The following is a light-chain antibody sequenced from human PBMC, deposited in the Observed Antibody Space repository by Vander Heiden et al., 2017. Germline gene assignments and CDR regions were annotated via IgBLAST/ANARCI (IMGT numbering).Light chain of an antibody. CDR3: QQYYRSPKT. V-gene: IGKV4-1*01. Sequence: IVITKSLASPVVSLRERAASNCKSSKSVLYRSNNKNYLAWYQQKPGQPPKLLIYWASIREFGVPERFSGSGSGTDFTITISSLQAEDVAVYYCQQYYRSPKTFGQGTKLEIK. J-gene: IGKJ2*01. CDR1: KSVLYRSNNKNY. CDR2: WAS.